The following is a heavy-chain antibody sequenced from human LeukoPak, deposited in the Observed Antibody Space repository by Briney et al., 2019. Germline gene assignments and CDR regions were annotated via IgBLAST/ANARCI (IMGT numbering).Heavy chain of an antibody. Sequence: SETLSLTCTVSGGSISSGSYYWNWIRQPAGKGLEWIGRIYTSGGTNYNPSLKSRVTLSADTSKNQFSLKLTSVTAADTAVYYCARTPGSWQFNKWGQGTLVTVSS. CDR1: GGSISSGSYY. D-gene: IGHD1-14*01. J-gene: IGHJ4*02. V-gene: IGHV4-61*02. CDR3: ARTPGSWQFNK. CDR2: IYTSGGT.